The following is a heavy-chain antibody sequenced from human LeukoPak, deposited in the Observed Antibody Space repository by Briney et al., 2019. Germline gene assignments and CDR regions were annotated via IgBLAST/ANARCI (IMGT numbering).Heavy chain of an antibody. CDR1: GGSISSYY. CDR3: AKYYYDSSGYYWFDP. CDR2: INYSGST. V-gene: IGHV4-59*01. Sequence: SETQSLTCTVSGGSISSYYWSWIRQPPGKGLEWIGYINYSGSTNQNPSLKSRVTMSADTSKNQFSLKLSSVTAADTAVYYCAKYYYDSSGYYWFDPWGQGTLVTVSS. D-gene: IGHD3-22*01. J-gene: IGHJ5*02.